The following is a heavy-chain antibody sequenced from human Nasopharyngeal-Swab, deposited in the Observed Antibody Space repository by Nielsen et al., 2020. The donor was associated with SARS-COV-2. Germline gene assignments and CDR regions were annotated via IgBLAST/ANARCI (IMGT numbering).Heavy chain of an antibody. Sequence: GGSLRLSCAASGFTFNNYAMTWVRQAPGKGLEWVSTISPSGGATYSADSVKGRFTISRDNAKNSLYLQMDSLRGEDTAVYYCARGETAMVAYDHWGQGTLVTVSS. CDR3: ARGETAMVAYDH. J-gene: IGHJ4*02. CDR1: GFTFNNYA. CDR2: ISPSGGAT. D-gene: IGHD5-18*01. V-gene: IGHV3-23*01.